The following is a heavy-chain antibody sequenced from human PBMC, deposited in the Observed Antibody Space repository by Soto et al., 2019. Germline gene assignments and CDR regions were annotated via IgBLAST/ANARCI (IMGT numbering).Heavy chain of an antibody. CDR3: ARASGYVSGWYHDY. Sequence: QVQLVQSGAEVRKPGSSVKVYCEASGGTLSSDAVSWARQGPGTGLEWMGGLIPILGTTHYAQKFQGRVTITADESTNTAYMELSSLRSDDTAVYYCARASGYVSGWYHDYWGQGTRVTVSS. CDR1: GGTLSSDA. V-gene: IGHV1-69*01. J-gene: IGHJ4*02. D-gene: IGHD6-19*01. CDR2: LIPILGTT.